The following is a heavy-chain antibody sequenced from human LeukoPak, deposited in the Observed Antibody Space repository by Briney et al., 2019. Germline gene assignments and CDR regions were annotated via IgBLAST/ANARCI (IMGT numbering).Heavy chain of an antibody. Sequence: GGSLRLSCAASGFTFSSYAMSWVRQAPGKGLEWVSAISGSGGSTYYADSVKGRFTISRDNSKNTLYLQMNSLRAEDTAVYYCAREAAAYYDSSGGIDYWGQGTLVTVSS. CDR1: GFTFSSYA. J-gene: IGHJ4*02. D-gene: IGHD3-22*01. CDR3: AREAAAYYDSSGGIDY. CDR2: ISGSGGST. V-gene: IGHV3-23*01.